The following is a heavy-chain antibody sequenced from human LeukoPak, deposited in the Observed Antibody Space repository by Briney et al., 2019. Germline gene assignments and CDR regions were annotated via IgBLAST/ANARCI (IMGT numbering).Heavy chain of an antibody. V-gene: IGHV3-30-3*01. D-gene: IGHD3-9*01. CDR3: AKVGGILTGYYPPDY. CDR1: GFTFSSYA. Sequence: PGRSLRLSCAASGFTFSSYAMHWVRQAPGKGLEWVAVISYDGSNKYYADSVKGRFTISRDNSKNTLYLQMNSLRAEDTAVYYCAKVGGILTGYYPPDYWGQGTLVTVSS. CDR2: ISYDGSNK. J-gene: IGHJ4*02.